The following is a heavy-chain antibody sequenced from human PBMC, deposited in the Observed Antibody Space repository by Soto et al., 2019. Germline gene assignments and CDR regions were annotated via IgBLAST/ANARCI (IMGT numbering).Heavy chain of an antibody. J-gene: IGHJ5*02. V-gene: IGHV4-30-4*01. CDR3: ARVSRVATIA. CDR1: GGSISSGDYY. CDR2: IYYSGST. D-gene: IGHD5-12*01. Sequence: SETLSLTCTVSGGSISSGDYYWSWIRQPPGKGLEWIGYIYYSGSTYYNPSLKSQVTISVDTSKNKFSLKLSSVTAADTAVYYCARVSRVATIAWGQGTMVTVS.